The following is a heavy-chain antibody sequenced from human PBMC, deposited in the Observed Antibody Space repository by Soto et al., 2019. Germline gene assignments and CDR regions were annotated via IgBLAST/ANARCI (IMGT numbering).Heavy chain of an antibody. CDR3: AGEIVYSSGCY. D-gene: IGHD6-19*01. V-gene: IGHV3-7*05. CDR2: IKQDGSEK. Sequence: EVQLVESGGGLVQPGGSLRLSCAASGFTFSSYWMSWVRQAPGKGLEWVANIKQDGSEKYYVDSVKGRFTISRDNAKNPLYLQMNGLRAEDTAVYYCAGEIVYSSGCYWGQGTLVTVSS. J-gene: IGHJ4*02. CDR1: GFTFSSYW.